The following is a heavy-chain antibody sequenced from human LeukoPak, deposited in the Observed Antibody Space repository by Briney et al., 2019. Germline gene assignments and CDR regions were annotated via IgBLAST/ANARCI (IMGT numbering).Heavy chain of an antibody. J-gene: IGHJ4*02. V-gene: IGHV3-7*01. Sequence: PGGSLRLSXAASGFTFSSNWTNWVRQAPGKGLEWVANIKQEGSEKYYVDSVKGRFTLSRDNAKNSLYLQMNSLRAEGTAVYYCASLDYWGQGTLVTVSS. CDR2: IKQEGSEK. CDR3: ASLDY. CDR1: GFTFSSNW.